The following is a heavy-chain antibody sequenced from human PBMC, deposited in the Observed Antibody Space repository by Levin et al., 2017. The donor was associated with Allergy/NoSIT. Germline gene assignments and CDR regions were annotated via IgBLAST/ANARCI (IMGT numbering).Heavy chain of an antibody. Sequence: GESLKISCKASGYTFTGYYMHWVRQAPGQGLEWMGWINPNSGGTNYAQKFQGRVTMTRDTSISTAYMELSRLRSDDTAVYYCARAKTGSYAEYFQYWGQGTLVTVSP. D-gene: IGHD6-6*01. J-gene: IGHJ1*01. CDR1: GYTFTGYY. CDR2: INPNSGGT. V-gene: IGHV1-2*02. CDR3: ARAKTGSYAEYFQY.